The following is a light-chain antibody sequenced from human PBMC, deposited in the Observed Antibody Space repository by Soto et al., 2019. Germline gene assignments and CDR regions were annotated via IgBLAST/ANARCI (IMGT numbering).Light chain of an antibody. J-gene: IGLJ1*01. CDR1: SSDVGGSNC. CDR3: SSYSSSTTLYV. Sequence: QSVLTQPASVSGSPGQSITISCTGTSSDVGGSNCVSWYQQHPGKAPKVIIYEVSNRPSGVSNRFSGSKSGNTASLTISGLQAEDGADYYCSSYSSSTTLYVFGSGTKVTVL. V-gene: IGLV2-14*01. CDR2: EVS.